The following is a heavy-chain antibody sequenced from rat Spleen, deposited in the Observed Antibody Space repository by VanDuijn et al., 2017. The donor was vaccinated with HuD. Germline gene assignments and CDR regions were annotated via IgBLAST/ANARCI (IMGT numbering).Heavy chain of an antibody. V-gene: IGHV2-4*01. Sequence: QVQLKESGPGLVQPSQTLSLTCTVSGFSLSNYGVSWVRQPPGKGLECIGTIWSGGSTAHNSLLESRLSVTRDISKSQVFLKMNSLQTEDTATYYCAREGHTMDRATYWFAYWGQGTLVTVSS. CDR1: GFSLSNYG. J-gene: IGHJ3*01. CDR3: AREGHTMDRATYWFAY. D-gene: IGHD1-9*01. CDR2: IWSGGST.